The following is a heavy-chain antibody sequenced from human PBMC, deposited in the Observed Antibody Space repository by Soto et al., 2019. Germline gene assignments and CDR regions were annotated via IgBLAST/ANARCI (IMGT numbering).Heavy chain of an antibody. Sequence: PGGSLRLSCAGSGFTFSNYAMSWVRQAPGKGLAWVSAISGSGGSTYYADSVKGRFTISRDNSKNTLYLQMNSLRAEDTALYYCAKVPVGATGRFDYWGQATLVTVSS. J-gene: IGHJ4*02. CDR2: ISGSGGST. CDR1: GFTFSNYA. D-gene: IGHD1-26*01. CDR3: AKVPVGATGRFDY. V-gene: IGHV3-23*01.